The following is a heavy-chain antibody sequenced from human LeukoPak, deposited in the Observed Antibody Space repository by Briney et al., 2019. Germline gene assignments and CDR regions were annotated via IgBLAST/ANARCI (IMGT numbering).Heavy chain of an antibody. V-gene: IGHV3-74*01. Sequence: GGSLRLSCAASGFTFSSYWMHWVRQAPGKGLVWVSRIDSDGSSTSYADSVKGRFTISRDNAKNTLYLQMNSQRAEDTAVYYCARPRIMIMQDAFDIWGQGQWSPSLQ. CDR2: IDSDGSST. CDR1: GFTFSSYW. D-gene: IGHD3-16*01. J-gene: IGHJ3*02. CDR3: ARPRIMIMQDAFDI.